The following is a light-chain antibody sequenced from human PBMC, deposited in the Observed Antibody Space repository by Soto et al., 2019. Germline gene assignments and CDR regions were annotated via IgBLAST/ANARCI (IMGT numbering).Light chain of an antibody. J-gene: IGLJ2*01. V-gene: IGLV2-23*01. CDR3: CSYAGSRTWV. CDR1: SSDVGSYNL. Sequence: QSALTQPASVSGSPGQSITISCTGTSSDVGSYNLVSWYQQHPGKAPKVLIYDDSRRPSRVSNRFSGSKSGSMASLTISGLQAEDEADYYCCSYAGSRTWVFGGGTKLTVL. CDR2: DDS.